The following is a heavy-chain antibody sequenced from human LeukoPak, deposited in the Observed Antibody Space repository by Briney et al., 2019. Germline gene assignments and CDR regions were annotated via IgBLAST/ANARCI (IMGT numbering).Heavy chain of an antibody. V-gene: IGHV3-21*01. D-gene: IGHD2-2*01. CDR3: ARDERVVVVPAAAMRRGWFDP. J-gene: IGHJ5*02. CDR2: ISSSSSYI. CDR1: GFTFSSYS. Sequence: GGSLRLSCAASGFTFSSYSMNWVRQAPGKGLEWVSSISSSSSYIYYADSVKGRFTISRDNAKNSLYLQMNSLRAEDTAVYYCARDERVVVVPAAAMRRGWFDPWGQRTLVTVSS.